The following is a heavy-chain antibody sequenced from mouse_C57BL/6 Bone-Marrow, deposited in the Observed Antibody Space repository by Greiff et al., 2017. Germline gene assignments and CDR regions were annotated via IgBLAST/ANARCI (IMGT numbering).Heavy chain of an antibody. D-gene: IGHD3-2*02. V-gene: IGHV2-2*01. Sequence: QVQLKQSGPGLVQPSQSLSITCTVSGFSLTSYGVHWVRQSPGKGLEWLGVIWSGGSTDYNAAFISRLSISKDNSKSQVFFKMNSLQADDTAIYYCARNKVSSGPYYYAMDYWGQGTSVTVSS. CDR2: IWSGGST. J-gene: IGHJ4*01. CDR3: ARNKVSSGPYYYAMDY. CDR1: GFSLTSYG.